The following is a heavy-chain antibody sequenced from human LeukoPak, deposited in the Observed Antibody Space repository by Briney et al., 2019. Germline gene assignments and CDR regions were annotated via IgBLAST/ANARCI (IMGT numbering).Heavy chain of an antibody. CDR3: ARDYPSITIFGVVIMPAFDI. CDR1: GGSISSGGYY. Sequence: KPSETLSLTCTVSGGSISSGGYYWSWIRQPPGKGLEWIGYIYHSGSTYYNPSLKSRVTISVDRSKNQFSLKLSSVTAADTAVYYCARDYPSITIFGVVIMPAFDIWGQGTMVTVSS. D-gene: IGHD3-3*01. V-gene: IGHV4-30-2*01. CDR2: IYHSGST. J-gene: IGHJ3*02.